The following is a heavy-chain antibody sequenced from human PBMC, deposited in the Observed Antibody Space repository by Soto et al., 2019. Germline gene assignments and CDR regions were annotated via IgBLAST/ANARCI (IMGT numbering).Heavy chain of an antibody. J-gene: IGHJ2*01. CDR3: ARESHDILTGPPWVWYFDI. CDR2: INDRGSI. D-gene: IGHD3-9*01. V-gene: IGHV4-34*01. Sequence: QVQLQQWGAGPLRPLETLSLTCGVSGGSFSGYYWAWIRQSPGKGLEWIGEINDRGSINYNPSLKSRVSISVDTSKNHYSLNLRSVTAADTAVYSCARESHDILTGPPWVWYFDIWGRGTLVTVSS. CDR1: GGSFSGYY.